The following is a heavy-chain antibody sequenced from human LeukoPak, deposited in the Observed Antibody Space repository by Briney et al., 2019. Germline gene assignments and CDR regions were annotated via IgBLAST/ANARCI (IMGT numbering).Heavy chain of an antibody. J-gene: IGHJ6*03. CDR1: GFTFNNYA. D-gene: IGHD3-16*01. CDR3: AKGLRTGVGPYMGYHYYMDV. CDR2: ISGSAETT. V-gene: IGHV3-23*01. Sequence: GGSLRLSCAASGFTFNNYAMSWVRQAPEKGLEWVSAISGSAETTYYADSVKGRFTISRDNSYNTVSLQMNSLRDEDTGVYYCAKGLRTGVGPYMGYHYYMDVWGKGATVTVSS.